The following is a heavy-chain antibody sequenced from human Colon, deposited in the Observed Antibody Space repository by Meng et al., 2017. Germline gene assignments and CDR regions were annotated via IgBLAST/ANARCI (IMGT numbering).Heavy chain of an antibody. D-gene: IGHD4-23*01. J-gene: IGHJ4*02. CDR2: IDHRGSA. V-gene: IGHV4-4*02. CDR3: ARHGGYYQDF. CDR1: GASVSVNSY. Sequence: QVQVQAAGPGLVKPSETLSLACPVSGASVSVNSYWSWVRQPPGRGLEWIGQIDHRGSAYYRPSLNSRVTMSLDKSRNQFSLRLTSVTAADTAVYYCARHGGYYQDFWGQGTLVTVSS.